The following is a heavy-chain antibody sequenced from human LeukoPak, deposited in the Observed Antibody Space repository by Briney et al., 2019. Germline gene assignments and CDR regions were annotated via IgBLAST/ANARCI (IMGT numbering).Heavy chain of an antibody. D-gene: IGHD3-3*01. Sequence: SETLSLTCTVSGASISSYYWSWIRQPPGKGLEWIGSIYYSGSTYYNPSLKSRVTISVDTSKNQFSLKLSSVTAADTAVYYCAREGYDFWSGYVVKYGMDVWGQGTTVTVSS. CDR2: IYYSGST. CDR1: GASISSYY. V-gene: IGHV4-39*02. J-gene: IGHJ6*02. CDR3: AREGYDFWSGYVVKYGMDV.